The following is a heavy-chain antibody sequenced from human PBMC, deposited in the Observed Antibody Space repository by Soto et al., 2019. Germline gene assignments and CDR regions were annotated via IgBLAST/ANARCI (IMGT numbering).Heavy chain of an antibody. J-gene: IGHJ6*03. Sequence: DVQLLESGGGLVQWGGSLRLSCVTSGFTFSTYGMTWVRQAPGKGLEWVSYGGSGGSRYYAESVKGRFTISRDNSKNTLSMEMNRLRAEDTATYYCVKFRGRAYPYYYMDVWGKGTTVTVSS. CDR2: YGGSGGSR. D-gene: IGHD3-10*01. CDR1: GFTFSTYG. V-gene: IGHV3-23*01. CDR3: VKFRGRAYPYYYMDV.